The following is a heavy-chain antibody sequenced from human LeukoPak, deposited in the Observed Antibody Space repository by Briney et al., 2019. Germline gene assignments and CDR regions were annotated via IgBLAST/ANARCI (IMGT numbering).Heavy chain of an antibody. CDR3: ARDSHIAEVAYYFDY. CDR1: GYTFSAYG. J-gene: IGHJ4*02. CDR2: ISVYNGNT. V-gene: IGHV1-18*01. Sequence: ASVKVSCKASGYTFSAYGISWVRQAPGQGLEWMGWISVYNGNTHYAQKVQGRVALTADTSTSTAYMELRSLRSDDTAVYFCARDSHIAEVAYYFDYWGQGTLVTVSS. D-gene: IGHD6-13*01.